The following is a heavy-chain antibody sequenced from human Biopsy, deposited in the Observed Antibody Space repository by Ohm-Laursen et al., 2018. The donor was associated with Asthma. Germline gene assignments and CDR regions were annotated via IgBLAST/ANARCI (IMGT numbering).Heavy chain of an antibody. CDR3: AKSADYYDSTDYLDF. V-gene: IGHV3-9*01. CDR1: GFSFDDCA. CDR2: ISWNSGNM. J-gene: IGHJ4*01. Sequence: SLRLSCAATGFSFDDCAMHWVRQAPGKGLEWVSSISWNSGNMDYADSVKGRFTISRDNAKNSLYLQMQSLRPEDTAFYYCAKSADYYDSTDYLDFWGRGTLVTVSS. D-gene: IGHD3-22*01.